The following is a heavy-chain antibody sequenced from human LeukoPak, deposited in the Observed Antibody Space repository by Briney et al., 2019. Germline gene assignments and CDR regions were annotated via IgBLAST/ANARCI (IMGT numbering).Heavy chain of an antibody. CDR2: ISAYNGNT. CDR3: ARSGYCSSTSCYGLGRYYYYMDV. Sequence: GASVKVSCKASGYTFTSYGISWVRQAPGQGLEWMGWISAYNGNTNYAQKLQGRVTMTTDTSTSQAYMELRRLRSDDTAVYYCARSGYCSSTSCYGLGRYYYYMDVWGKGTTVTVSS. D-gene: IGHD2-2*01. J-gene: IGHJ6*03. V-gene: IGHV1-18*01. CDR1: GYTFTSYG.